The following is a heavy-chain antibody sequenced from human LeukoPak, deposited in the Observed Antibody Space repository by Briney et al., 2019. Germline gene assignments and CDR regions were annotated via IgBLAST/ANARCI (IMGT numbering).Heavy chain of an antibody. Sequence: GGSLRLSCAASGFTFSSYSMNWVRQAPGKGLEWVSSISSSSSYIYYADSVKGRFTISRDNAKNSLYLQMNSLRAEDTAVYYCARDPGIAAAGRSWGQGTLVTVSS. D-gene: IGHD6-13*01. CDR2: ISSSSSYI. CDR1: GFTFSSYS. J-gene: IGHJ4*02. CDR3: ARDPGIAAAGRS. V-gene: IGHV3-21*04.